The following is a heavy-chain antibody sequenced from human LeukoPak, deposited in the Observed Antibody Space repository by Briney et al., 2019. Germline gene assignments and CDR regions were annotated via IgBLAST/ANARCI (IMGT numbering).Heavy chain of an antibody. J-gene: IGHJ4*02. CDR3: ARGDYYGSSGYWPEMIDY. V-gene: IGHV3-48*04. Sequence: GGSLRLSCAASGFTFSSYSMNWVRQAPGKGLEWVSYISSSSSTIYYADSVKGRFTISRDNAKNSLYLQMNSLRAEDTAVYYCARGDYYGSSGYWPEMIDYWGQGTLVTVSS. CDR2: ISSSSSTI. D-gene: IGHD3-22*01. CDR1: GFTFSSYS.